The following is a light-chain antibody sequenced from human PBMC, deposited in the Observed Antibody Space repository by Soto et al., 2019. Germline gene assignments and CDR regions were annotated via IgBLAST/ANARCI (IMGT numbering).Light chain of an antibody. CDR1: SSDVGGYNY. CDR3: SSHTSSSTVI. V-gene: IGLV2-14*03. J-gene: IGLJ2*01. Sequence: QSVLTQPASISGSPGQSITISCTGTSSDVGGYNYVSWYQQYPGKAPKLMIYDVDNRPSGVSNRFSGSKSGKTASLTISGLQAEDEADYYCSSHTSSSTVIFGGGTKVTVL. CDR2: DVD.